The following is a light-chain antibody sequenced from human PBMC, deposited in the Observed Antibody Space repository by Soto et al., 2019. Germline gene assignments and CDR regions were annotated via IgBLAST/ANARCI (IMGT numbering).Light chain of an antibody. CDR1: QSVSSN. Sequence: EIVMTQSPATLSVSPGERATLSCRASQSVSSNLAWYQQKPGQGPRLLFYGASTRATGIPARFIGSGSGTDCTLTIISLQSEDFAVYYCQKSNSWTYTFGQGTKLEIK. J-gene: IGKJ2*01. CDR3: QKSNSWTYT. V-gene: IGKV3-15*01. CDR2: GAS.